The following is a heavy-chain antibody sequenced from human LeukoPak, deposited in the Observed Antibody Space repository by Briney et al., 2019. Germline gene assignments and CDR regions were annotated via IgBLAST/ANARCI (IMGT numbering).Heavy chain of an antibody. CDR3: ARDESGYDLPDAFDI. Sequence: ASVKVSCKASGGTFSSYAISWVRQAPGQGLEWMGRIIPILGIANYAQKFQGRVTITADKSTSTAYMELSSLRSEDTAVYYCARDESGYDLPDAFDIWGQGTMVTVSS. J-gene: IGHJ3*02. D-gene: IGHD5-12*01. V-gene: IGHV1-69*04. CDR2: IIPILGIA. CDR1: GGTFSSYA.